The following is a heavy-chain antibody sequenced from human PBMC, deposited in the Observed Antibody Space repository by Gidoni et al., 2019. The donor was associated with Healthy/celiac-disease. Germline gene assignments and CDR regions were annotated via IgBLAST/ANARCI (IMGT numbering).Heavy chain of an antibody. CDR1: GFTFSSYS. Sequence: EVQLVESGGGLVKPGGSLSLSCAASGFTFSSYSMNWVRQAPGKGLEWVSSISSSSSYIYYADSVKGRFTISRDNAKNLLYLQMNSLRAEDTAVYYCARDHCSSTSCYYSYYYGMDVWGQGTTVTVSS. CDR2: ISSSSSYI. V-gene: IGHV3-21*01. CDR3: ARDHCSSTSCYYSYYYGMDV. D-gene: IGHD2-2*01. J-gene: IGHJ6*02.